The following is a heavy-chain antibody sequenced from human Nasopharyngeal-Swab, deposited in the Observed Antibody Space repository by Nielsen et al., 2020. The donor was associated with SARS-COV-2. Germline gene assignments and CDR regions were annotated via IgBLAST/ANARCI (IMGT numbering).Heavy chain of an antibody. CDR3: VRADRAAPPYYYYGMDV. D-gene: IGHD5-18*01. J-gene: IGHJ6*02. CDR2: ISSSSSYI. V-gene: IGHV3-21*01. Sequence: WIRQPPGKGLEWVSSISSSSSYIYYADSVKGRFTISRDNAKNSLYLQMNSLRAEDTAVYYCVRADRAAPPYYYYGMDVWGQGTTVTVSS.